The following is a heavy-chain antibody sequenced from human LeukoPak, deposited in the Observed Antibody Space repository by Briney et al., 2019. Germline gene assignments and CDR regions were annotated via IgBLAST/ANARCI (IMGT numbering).Heavy chain of an antibody. D-gene: IGHD5-24*01. Sequence: SETLSLPCSVPGGSISSSSYYWGWIRQPPGKGLECIGSIYYSGSTYYNPSLKSRVTISVDTSKNQFSLKLRSVTAADTAVYYCARGRRDGYTLYYMDVWGKGTTVTVSS. CDR2: IYYSGST. CDR3: ARGRRDGYTLYYMDV. V-gene: IGHV4-39*07. J-gene: IGHJ6*03. CDR1: GGSISSSSYY.